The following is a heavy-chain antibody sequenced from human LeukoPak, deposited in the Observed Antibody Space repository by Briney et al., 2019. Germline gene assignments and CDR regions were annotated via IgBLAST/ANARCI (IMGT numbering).Heavy chain of an antibody. CDR1: GFTFSSYE. J-gene: IGHJ2*01. CDR2: IGTAGDT. V-gene: IGHV3-13*04. Sequence: GGSLRLSCADSGFTFSSYEMHWVRQPTGKGLEWVSVIGTAGDTYYPGSVKGRFTISRENAKNSLYLQMNSLRAGDTAVYYCARGTNYDILTGYYTGRGSWYFDLWGPGTLVTVSS. CDR3: ARGTNYDILTGYYTGRGSWYFDL. D-gene: IGHD3-9*01.